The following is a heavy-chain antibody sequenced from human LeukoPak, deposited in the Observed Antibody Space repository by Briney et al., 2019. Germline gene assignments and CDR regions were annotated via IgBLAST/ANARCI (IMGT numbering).Heavy chain of an antibody. Sequence: PGGSLRLSCAASGFTVSSNYMSWVRQAPGKGLEWVSVIYSGGSTYYADSVKGRFTTSRDNSKNTLYLQMNSLRAEDTAVYYCARSTDTTRDYWGQGTLVTVSS. CDR2: IYSGGST. V-gene: IGHV3-66*01. CDR3: ARSTDTTRDY. CDR1: GFTVSSNY. D-gene: IGHD4-17*01. J-gene: IGHJ4*02.